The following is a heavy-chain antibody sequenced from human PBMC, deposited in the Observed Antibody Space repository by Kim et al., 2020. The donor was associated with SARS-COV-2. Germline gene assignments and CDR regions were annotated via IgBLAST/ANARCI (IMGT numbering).Heavy chain of an antibody. D-gene: IGHD6-19*01. CDR3: ASGAGSGWPPNYYYGMDV. CDR2: IYFTGST. J-gene: IGHJ6*02. V-gene: IGHV4-59*01. Sequence: SETLSLTCTVSGGSISSNYWSWIRQPPGRGLEWIGYIYFTGSTKYNPSLESRVTISVGTSKNLFSLKLTSVTAAETAVYYCASGAGSGWPPNYYYGMDVWGQGTTVTVSS. CDR1: GGSISSNY.